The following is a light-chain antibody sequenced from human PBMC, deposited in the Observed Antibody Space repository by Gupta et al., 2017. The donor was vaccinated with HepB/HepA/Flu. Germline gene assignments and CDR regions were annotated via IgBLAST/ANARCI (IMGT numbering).Light chain of an antibody. Sequence: QSVLTQPPSASVTPGQRVTISCSGSNSNIGRNHVYWCQQLPAAAPKLLIYKNNERPSGVPDRFSGSKSGTSASLAINGLRSEDEADYFCATWDDSLSVYVFGGGTKVTVL. CDR3: ATWDDSLSVYV. J-gene: IGLJ1*01. V-gene: IGLV1-47*01. CDR1: NSNIGRNH. CDR2: KNN.